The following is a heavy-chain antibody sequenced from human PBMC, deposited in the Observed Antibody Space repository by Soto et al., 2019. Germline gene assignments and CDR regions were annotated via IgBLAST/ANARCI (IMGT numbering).Heavy chain of an antibody. Sequence: QVQLQESGPGLVKPSQTLSLTCTVSGGSISSGGYYWSWIRQHPGKGLEWIGYIYYSGSTYYNPSLMSRVTISVDTSKNQFSLKLSSVTAADTAVYYCARVRSEYYDFWSGYYLDAFDIWGQATMVTVSS. D-gene: IGHD3-3*01. CDR1: GGSISSGGYY. CDR3: ARVRSEYYDFWSGYYLDAFDI. CDR2: IYYSGST. J-gene: IGHJ3*02. V-gene: IGHV4-31*03.